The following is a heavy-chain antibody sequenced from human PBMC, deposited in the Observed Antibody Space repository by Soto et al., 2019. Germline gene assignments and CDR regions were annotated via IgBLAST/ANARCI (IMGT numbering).Heavy chain of an antibody. CDR1: GGTFSSYT. V-gene: IGHV1-69*02. CDR3: AIGMDYDILTGSPFDY. CDR2: IIPILGIA. Sequence: GASVKVSCKASGGTFSSYTISWVRQAPGQGLEWMGRIIPILGIANYAQKFQGRVTITADKSTSTAYMELSSLRSEDTAVYYCAIGMDYDILTGSPFDYWGQGTLVTVAS. D-gene: IGHD3-9*01. J-gene: IGHJ4*02.